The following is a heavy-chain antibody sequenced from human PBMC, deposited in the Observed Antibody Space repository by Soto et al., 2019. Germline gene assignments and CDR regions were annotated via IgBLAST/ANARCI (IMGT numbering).Heavy chain of an antibody. V-gene: IGHV3-53*01. J-gene: IGHJ4*02. CDR1: GFTVTSHH. CDR2: IYNTGDT. D-gene: IGHD2-21*02. CDR3: AGNGGNSV. Sequence: EVQLVESGGGLTQPGGSLRLSCAVSGFTVTSHHVTWVRQATGKGLEWVSVIYNTGDTYYADSVKGRFAVSRDNSKKTVYLQMNSLSTEDTAVYYCAGNGGNSVWGQGTLVTVSS.